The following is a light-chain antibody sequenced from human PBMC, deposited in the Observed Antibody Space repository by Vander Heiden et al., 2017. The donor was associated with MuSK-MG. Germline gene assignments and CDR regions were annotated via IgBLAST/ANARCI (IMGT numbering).Light chain of an antibody. CDR1: HTIYTY. CDR3: QQSYSSPHT. CDR2: AAS. J-gene: IGKJ2*01. Sequence: DIDMTQSTSSLSASVGDSVTITHRASHTIYTYLNWYQQQPRKAPKLLIYAASSLQSGVPSRFSGSGSGTDLTLTISSLQPEDFATYYCQQSYSSPHTFGQGTKLEIK. V-gene: IGKV1-39*01.